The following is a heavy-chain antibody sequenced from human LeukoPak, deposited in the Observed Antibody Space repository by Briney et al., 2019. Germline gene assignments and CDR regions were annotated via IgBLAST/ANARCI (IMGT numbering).Heavy chain of an antibody. V-gene: IGHV3-30*02. CDR1: GLTFSAYG. CDR2: IGNDGSYD. D-gene: IGHD3-22*01. J-gene: IGHJ4*02. CDR3: AKDRAYYSDSSGYYLVRAYDY. Sequence: PGGSLRLSCAASGLTFSAYGMHWVRQAPGKGPEWVAFIGNDGSYDNYADSVKGRFTISRDNSKNTLYLQMNSLRAEDTAVYYCAKDRAYYSDSSGYYLVRAYDYWGQGTLVTVSS.